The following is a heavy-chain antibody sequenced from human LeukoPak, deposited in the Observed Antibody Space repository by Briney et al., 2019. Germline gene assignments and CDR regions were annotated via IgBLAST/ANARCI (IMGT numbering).Heavy chain of an antibody. V-gene: IGHV3-15*01. CDR2: IRRKTDGGTA. J-gene: IGHJ4*02. D-gene: IGHD2-2*01. CDR3: ISGFCSSASCYA. CDR1: GFTLTNAW. Sequence: GGSLRLSCEASGFTLTNAWMSWVRQAPGKGLEWVGRIRRKTDGGTADYAAPVMGRFTISRDDSNNTLYLQMNSLKTEDTAVYYCISGFCSSASCYAWGRGTLVIVSS.